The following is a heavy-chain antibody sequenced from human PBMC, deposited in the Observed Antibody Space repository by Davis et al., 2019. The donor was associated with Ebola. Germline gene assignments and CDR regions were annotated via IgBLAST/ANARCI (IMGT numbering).Heavy chain of an antibody. CDR2: IIPVFRTA. CDR1: GGTFTNYA. D-gene: IGHD2-8*01. Sequence: AASVKVSCKTSGGTFTNYAVNWVRQAPGQGLEWMGGIIPVFRTANYAQKFQGRVTITADESTRTAYMELNGLRSEDTAVYYCARLANGPSDYWGQGTLVTVSS. CDR3: ARLANGPSDY. V-gene: IGHV1-69*13. J-gene: IGHJ4*02.